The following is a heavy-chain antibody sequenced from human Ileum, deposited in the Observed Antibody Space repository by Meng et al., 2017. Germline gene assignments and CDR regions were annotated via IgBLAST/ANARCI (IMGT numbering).Heavy chain of an antibody. CDR2: IHHSGTT. CDR1: GGSISSSIW. Sequence: QVQLQDSGPRLVKPSGTLSLTCAVSGGSISSSIWWSWVRQPPENGLEWIGEIHHSGTTNYSPSLKSRLTISVDKSKNQFSLKLQSVTAADTAVYFCARGVVSGSHYNTYWGQGILVTVSS. D-gene: IGHD3-10*01. CDR3: ARGVVSGSHYNTY. J-gene: IGHJ4*02. V-gene: IGHV4-4*02.